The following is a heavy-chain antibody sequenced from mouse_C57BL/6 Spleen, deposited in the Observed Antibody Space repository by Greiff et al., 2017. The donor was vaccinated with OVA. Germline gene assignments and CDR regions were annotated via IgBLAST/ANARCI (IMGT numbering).Heavy chain of an antibody. CDR2: INPGSGGT. Sequence: QVQLQQSGAELVRPGTSVKVSCKASGYAFTNYLIEWVKQRPGQGLEWIGVINPGSGGTNYNEKLKGKATLTADKSSSTAYMQLSSLTSEDSAVYFCAREDSSGYSSWFAYWGQGTLVTVSA. J-gene: IGHJ3*01. D-gene: IGHD3-2*02. CDR1: GYAFTNYL. CDR3: AREDSSGYSSWFAY. V-gene: IGHV1-54*01.